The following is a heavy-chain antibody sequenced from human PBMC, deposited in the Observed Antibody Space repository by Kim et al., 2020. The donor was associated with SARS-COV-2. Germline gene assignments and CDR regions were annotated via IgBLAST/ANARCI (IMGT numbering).Heavy chain of an antibody. D-gene: IGHD3-3*01. J-gene: IGHJ4*02. CDR1: GFIFSRYS. CDR3: ARXXPINGVVPEY. Sequence: GGSLRLSCAASGFIFSRYSMNWVRQAPGKGLEWLSFITHDAATIYHADXXRGXXXXTXXHAKNSLYLXMDSLRDEDTDVXXXARXXPINGVVPEYXXXGTXXXV. CDR2: ITHDAATI. V-gene: IGHV3-48*02.